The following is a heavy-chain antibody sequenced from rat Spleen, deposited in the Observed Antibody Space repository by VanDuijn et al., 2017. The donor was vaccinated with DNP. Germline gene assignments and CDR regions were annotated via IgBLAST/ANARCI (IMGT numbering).Heavy chain of an antibody. V-gene: IGHV1-43*01. CDR2: INAGSGGT. J-gene: IGHJ1*01. CDR3: ARRRLPYWYFDF. CDR1: GYTFTRYY. Sequence: QVQLQQSGAELAKPGSSVKISCKASGYTFTRYYISWIKQTTGQGLECIGYINAGSGGTNYNERFKGKATLTVDKSSSTAFMQLSSLTPDDSAVYYCARRRLPYWYFDFWGPGTMVTVSS.